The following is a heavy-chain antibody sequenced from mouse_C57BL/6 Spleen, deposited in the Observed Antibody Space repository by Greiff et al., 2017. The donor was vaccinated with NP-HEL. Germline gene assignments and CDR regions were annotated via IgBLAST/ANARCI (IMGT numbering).Heavy chain of an antibody. CDR2: INSDGGST. J-gene: IGHJ3*01. V-gene: IGHV5-2*01. CDR3: ARAGYDGAGFAY. CDR1: EYEFPSHD. Sequence: DVHLVESGGGLVQPGESLKLSCESNEYEFPSHDMSWVRKTPEKRLELVAAINSDGGSTYYPDTMERRFIISRDNTKKTLYLQMSSLRSEDTALYYCARAGYDGAGFAYWGQGTLVTVSA. D-gene: IGHD2-2*01.